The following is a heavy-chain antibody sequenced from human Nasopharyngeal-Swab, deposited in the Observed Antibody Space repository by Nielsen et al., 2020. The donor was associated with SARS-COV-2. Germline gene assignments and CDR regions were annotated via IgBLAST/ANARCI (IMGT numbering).Heavy chain of an antibody. CDR2: NEPGDSYT. Sequence: GESLKISCKGSGYSFTSYWISWVRQKPGKGPEWMGRNEPGDSYTNYSPSFQGHVTISADKSISTAYLQWSSLKASDTAMYYCASSSTTKADINYGDYFGRPQYYYGMDVWGQGTTVTVSS. CDR1: GYSFTSYW. D-gene: IGHD4-17*01. V-gene: IGHV5-10-1*01. J-gene: IGHJ6*02. CDR3: ASSSTTKADINYGDYFGRPQYYYGMDV.